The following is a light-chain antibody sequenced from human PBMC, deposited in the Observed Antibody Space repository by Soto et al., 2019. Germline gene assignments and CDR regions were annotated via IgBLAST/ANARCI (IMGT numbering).Light chain of an antibody. CDR2: GAS. CDR3: QQYNKWPLT. J-gene: IGKJ4*01. V-gene: IGKV3-15*01. Sequence: EIVMTQSPATLSVSPGERAPLSCRASQSVSSNLAWYQQKPGQAPRLLIYGASTRATGIPARFSGSGSGTEFTLPISSLQSEDFAVYYCQQYNKWPLTFGGGTKVEIK. CDR1: QSVSSN.